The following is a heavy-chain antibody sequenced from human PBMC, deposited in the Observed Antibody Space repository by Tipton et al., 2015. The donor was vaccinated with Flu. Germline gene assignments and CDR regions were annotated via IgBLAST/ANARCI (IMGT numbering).Heavy chain of an antibody. CDR2: IYASGVT. Sequence: LSLTCTVSGGSMSNNFWSWFRQPAEKGLEWIGRIYASGVTNYNPSLKSRVTMSIDTSKNQFSLRLSSVTAADTAVYYCARDHHKLGGESDAFDIWGQGTMVTVSS. J-gene: IGHJ3*02. CDR1: GGSMSNNF. D-gene: IGHD7-27*01. V-gene: IGHV4-4*07. CDR3: ARDHHKLGGESDAFDI.